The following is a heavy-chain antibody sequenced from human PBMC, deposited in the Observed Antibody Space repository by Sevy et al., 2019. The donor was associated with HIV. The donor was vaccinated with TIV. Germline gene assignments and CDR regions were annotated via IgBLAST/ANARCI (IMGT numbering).Heavy chain of an antibody. CDR2: LSFGCGKI. CDR3: AREGCSRPHDY. D-gene: IGHD2-8*01. Sequence: GSLRLSCAASGFAFYEYSMSWIRQAPGKGLEWVASLSFGCGKINYADSVKGRFTISRDNSKNSFYLQMDNLRVEDTALYYCAREGCSRPHDYWGQGTRVTVSS. CDR1: GFAFYEYS. J-gene: IGHJ4*02. V-gene: IGHV3-23*01.